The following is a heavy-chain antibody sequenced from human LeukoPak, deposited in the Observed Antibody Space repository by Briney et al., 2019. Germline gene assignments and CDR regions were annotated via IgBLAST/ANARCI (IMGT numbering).Heavy chain of an antibody. CDR1: GFTFSSYA. Sequence: PGGSLRLSCAASGFTFSSYAMHWVRQAPGKGLEWVSAISGSGGSTYYADSVKGRFTISRDYSKNTLYLQMNSLRAEDTAVYYCAIWDIVVVPAASDYWGQGTLVTVSS. CDR2: ISGSGGST. V-gene: IGHV3-23*01. D-gene: IGHD2-2*01. J-gene: IGHJ4*02. CDR3: AIWDIVVVPAASDY.